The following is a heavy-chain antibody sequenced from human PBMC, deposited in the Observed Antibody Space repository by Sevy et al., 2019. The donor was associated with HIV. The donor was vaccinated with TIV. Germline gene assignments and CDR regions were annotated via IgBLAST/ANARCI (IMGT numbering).Heavy chain of an antibody. CDR3: ARDRYGGNSGNWFDP. V-gene: IGHV3-21*01. J-gene: IGHJ5*02. Sequence: GGSLRLSCAASGFTFSSYSMNWVRQAPGKGLEWVSSISSSSSYIDYADSVKGRFTISRDNAKNSLYLQMNSLRAEDTAVYYCARDRYGGNSGNWFDPWGQGTLVTVSS. D-gene: IGHD2-21*02. CDR1: GFTFSSYS. CDR2: ISSSSSYI.